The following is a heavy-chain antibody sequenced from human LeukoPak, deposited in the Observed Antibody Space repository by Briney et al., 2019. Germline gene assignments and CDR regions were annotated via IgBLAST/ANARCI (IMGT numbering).Heavy chain of an antibody. J-gene: IGHJ6*03. CDR3: ARPNGSGSYLKSYYYYMDV. CDR2: IIPILGTA. CDR1: GGTFSSYA. V-gene: IGHV1-69*13. Sequence: ASVKVSCKASGGTFSSYAISWVRQAPGQGLEWMGGIIPILGTANYAQKLRGRVTITADESTSTAYMELSSLRSEDTAVYYCARPNGSGSYLKSYYYYMDVWGKGTTVTVSS. D-gene: IGHD3-10*01.